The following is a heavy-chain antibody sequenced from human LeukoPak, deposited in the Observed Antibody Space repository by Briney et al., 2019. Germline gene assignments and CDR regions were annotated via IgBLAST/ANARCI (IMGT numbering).Heavy chain of an antibody. Sequence: PGGSLRLSCAASAFTFSTYSMNWVRQAPGKGLQWVSYISSSGSAIYYADSVKGRFTISRDNAKSSLYLQMNSLRAEDTAVYYCARVDGAGGDYWGQGTLVTVSS. J-gene: IGHJ4*02. D-gene: IGHD5-24*01. CDR2: ISSSGSAI. CDR3: ARVDGAGGDY. V-gene: IGHV3-48*04. CDR1: AFTFSTYS.